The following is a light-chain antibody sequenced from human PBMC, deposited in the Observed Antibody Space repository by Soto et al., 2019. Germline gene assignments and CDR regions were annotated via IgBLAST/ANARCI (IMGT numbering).Light chain of an antibody. V-gene: IGKV3-15*01. CDR3: QQYNDWPPLT. CDR2: GAS. CDR1: QGVGSN. Sequence: EIVMTQSPATLAVSPGERATLSCRASQGVGSNLAWYQQKPGQAPRLLIYGASTRATDIPARFSGSGSGTEFTLTISSLQSEDFAIYYCQQYNDWPPLTFGQGTRLEFK. J-gene: IGKJ5*01.